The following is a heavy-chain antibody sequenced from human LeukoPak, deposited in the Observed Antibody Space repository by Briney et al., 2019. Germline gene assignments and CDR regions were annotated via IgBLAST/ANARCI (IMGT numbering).Heavy chain of an antibody. Sequence: SETLSLTCAVYGGSFSGYYWSWIRQPPGKGLEWIGEINHSGSTNYNPSLKSRVTISVDTSKNQFSLKLSSVTAADTAVYYCARGRTVPRASKRYYYYYMDVWGKGTTVTVSS. D-gene: IGHD4-17*01. V-gene: IGHV4-34*01. CDR2: INHSGST. J-gene: IGHJ6*03. CDR3: ARGRTVPRASKRYYYYYMDV. CDR1: GGSFSGYY.